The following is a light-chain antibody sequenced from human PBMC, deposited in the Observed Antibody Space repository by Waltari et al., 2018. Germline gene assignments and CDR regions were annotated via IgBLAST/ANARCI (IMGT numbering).Light chain of an antibody. Sequence: DVVMTQSPLSLPVTLGQPASISCRSSQSLVHSVGNTYLSWFQQRPGQSPRRLIYKGSNRDSGVPDRFSGSGSGTDFTLKISRVEAEDIAIYYCMQGIHWPRSFGQGTKVEIE. CDR2: KGS. CDR1: QSLVHSVGNTY. CDR3: MQGIHWPRS. J-gene: IGKJ1*01. V-gene: IGKV2-30*02.